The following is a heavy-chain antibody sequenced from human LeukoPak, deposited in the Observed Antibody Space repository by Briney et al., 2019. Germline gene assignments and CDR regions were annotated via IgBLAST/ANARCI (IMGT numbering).Heavy chain of an antibody. Sequence: GASVKVSCKASGYTFTSYGISWGRQAPGQGLEWMGWVSADNGNTNYAQKLQGRVTMTTDTSTSTAYLELRSLRSDDTAVYYCARVDIWVAGTACYVYWGQGTLVTVSS. D-gene: IGHD6-19*01. CDR2: VSADNGNT. CDR1: GYTFTSYG. CDR3: ARVDIWVAGTACYVY. V-gene: IGHV1-18*01. J-gene: IGHJ4*02.